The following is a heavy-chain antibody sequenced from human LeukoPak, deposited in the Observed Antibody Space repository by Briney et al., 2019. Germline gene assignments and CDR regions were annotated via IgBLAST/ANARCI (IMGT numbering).Heavy chain of an antibody. V-gene: IGHV1-69*10. J-gene: IGHJ6*03. CDR1: GGTFSSYA. CDR2: IIPILGIA. CDR3: ARDGVPAATTDSLFYYYYYYMDV. D-gene: IGHD2-2*01. Sequence: ASVKVSCKASGGTFSSYAISWVRQAPGQGLEWMGGIIPILGIANYAQKFQGRVTITADKSTSTAYMELSSLRSEDTAVYYCARDGVPAATTDSLFYYYYYYMDVWGKGTTVTVSS.